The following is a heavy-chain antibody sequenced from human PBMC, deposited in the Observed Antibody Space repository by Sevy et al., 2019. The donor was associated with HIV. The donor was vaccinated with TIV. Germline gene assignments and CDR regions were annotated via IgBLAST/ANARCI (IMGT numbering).Heavy chain of an antibody. CDR3: AKDHDNNRFDP. CDR1: GFTFSLYA. CDR2: ITISGGNT. Sequence: GGSLRLSCAASGFTFSLYAMTWVRQAPGKGLEWVSTITISGGNTYYADAVKGRFTISRANSKNTLYLQMNSLTAEDTAIYFCAKDHDNNRFDPWGQGTLVTVSS. J-gene: IGHJ5*02. V-gene: IGHV3-23*01. D-gene: IGHD3-22*01.